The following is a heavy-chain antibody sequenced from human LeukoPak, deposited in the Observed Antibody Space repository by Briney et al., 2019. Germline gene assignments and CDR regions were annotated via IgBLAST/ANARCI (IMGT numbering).Heavy chain of an antibody. V-gene: IGHV3-30-3*01. Sequence: RAGGSLRLSCAASGFTFSSYAMHWVRQAPGKGLEWVAVISYDGSNKYYADSVKGRFTISRDNSKNTLYLQMNSLRAEDTAVYYCARAHTVTADYWGQGTLVTVSS. CDR2: ISYDGSNK. CDR1: GFTFSSYA. CDR3: ARAHTVTADY. J-gene: IGHJ4*02. D-gene: IGHD4-17*01.